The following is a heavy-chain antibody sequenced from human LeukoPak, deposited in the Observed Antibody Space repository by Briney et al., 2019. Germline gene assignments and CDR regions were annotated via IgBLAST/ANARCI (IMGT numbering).Heavy chain of an antibody. CDR1: GFTFSSYA. V-gene: IGHV3-23*01. CDR3: AKDISTGIRRPDAFDP. CDR2: ISGSGGNT. J-gene: IGHJ3*01. Sequence: GGSLRLSCAASGFTFSSYAMTWVRQGPGKGLEWVSTISGSGGNTYYADSVKGRFTISRDNSMNTVYLQMNSLRADDTAVYYCAKDISTGIRRPDAFDPWGQGTMVTVSS. D-gene: IGHD2-21*01.